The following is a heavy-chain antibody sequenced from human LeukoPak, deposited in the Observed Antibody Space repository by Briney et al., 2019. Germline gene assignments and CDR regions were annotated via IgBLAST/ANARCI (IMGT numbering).Heavy chain of an antibody. CDR3: ARDPLAYYYDSSGYYFAY. J-gene: IGHJ4*02. Sequence: GGSLRLSCAASGFTFSIYRMSWVRPAPGKGLEWVANIKHDGSEKYYVDSVKGRFTISRANAKNSLYLKMKSLRAEDTAVYYCARDPLAYYYDSSGYYFAYWGQGTLVTVSS. CDR1: GFTFSIYR. V-gene: IGHV3-7*01. D-gene: IGHD3-22*01. CDR2: IKHDGSEK.